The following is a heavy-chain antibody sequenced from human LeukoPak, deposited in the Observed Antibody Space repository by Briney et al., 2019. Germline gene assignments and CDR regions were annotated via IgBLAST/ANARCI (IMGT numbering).Heavy chain of an antibody. CDR3: ARRRRDGYNIFDY. D-gene: IGHD5-24*01. CDR1: GGSISSSSYY. Sequence: SETLSLTRTVSGGSISSSSYYWGWIRQPPGKGLEWIGSIYYSGSTYYNPSLKSRVTISVDTSKNQFSLKLSSVTAADTAVYYCARRRRDGYNIFDYWGQGTLVTVSS. CDR2: IYYSGST. J-gene: IGHJ4*02. V-gene: IGHV4-39*01.